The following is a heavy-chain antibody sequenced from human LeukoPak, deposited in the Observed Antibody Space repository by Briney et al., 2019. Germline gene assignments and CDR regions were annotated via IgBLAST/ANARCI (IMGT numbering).Heavy chain of an antibody. V-gene: IGHV4-59*08. J-gene: IGHJ6*03. CDR2: IHYSGST. CDR3: ARLEYYYYYYMDV. Sequence: SETLSLTCTVSGGSISSHYWSWIRQPPGKGLEWIGYIHYSGSTNYNPSLKSRVTLSVDTSKSQFSLNLTSVTAADTAVYYCARLEYYYYYYMDVWGKGTTVTVSS. CDR1: GGSISSHY. D-gene: IGHD2/OR15-2a*01.